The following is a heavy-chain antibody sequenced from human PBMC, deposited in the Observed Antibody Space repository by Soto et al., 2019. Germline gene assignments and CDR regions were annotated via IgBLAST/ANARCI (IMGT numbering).Heavy chain of an antibody. Sequence: QVPLVESGGGVVQPGRSLRLSCTASGFTFSSYGMHWVRQAPGKGLEWVAVIWYDGTNKYYADSVKGRFTISRDNSKNTLYLQMNSLRAEDMAVYYCARASRQLVYFDYWGQGTLVTVSS. CDR3: ARASRQLVYFDY. V-gene: IGHV3-33*01. D-gene: IGHD6-13*01. J-gene: IGHJ4*02. CDR1: GFTFSSYG. CDR2: IWYDGTNK.